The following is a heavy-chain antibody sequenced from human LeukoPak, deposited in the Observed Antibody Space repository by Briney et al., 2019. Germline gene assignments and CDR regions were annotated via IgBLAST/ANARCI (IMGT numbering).Heavy chain of an antibody. J-gene: IGHJ1*01. Sequence: SETLSLTCTVSGGSISSYYWSWIRQPPGKGLEWIGYIYYSGSTNYNPSLKSRVTLSVDTSKNQFSLKLSSVTAADTAVYYCASVGVYGSGSSYFQHWGQGTLVTVSS. CDR2: IYYSGST. V-gene: IGHV4-59*01. CDR1: GGSISSYY. CDR3: ASVGVYGSGSSYFQH. D-gene: IGHD3-10*01.